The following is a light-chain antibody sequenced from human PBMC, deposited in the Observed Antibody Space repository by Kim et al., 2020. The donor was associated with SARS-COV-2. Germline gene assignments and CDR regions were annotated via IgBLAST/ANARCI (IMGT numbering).Light chain of an antibody. CDR1: TIGSKS. J-gene: IGLJ3*02. Sequence: AQGKPARITCGGNTIGSKSVHWYQKKPGQAPVLVIYYDSDRPSGIPERFSGSNSGNTATLTISRVEAGDEADYYCQVWDSSSDHWVFGGGTQLTVL. V-gene: IGLV3-21*01. CDR3: QVWDSSSDHWV. CDR2: YDS.